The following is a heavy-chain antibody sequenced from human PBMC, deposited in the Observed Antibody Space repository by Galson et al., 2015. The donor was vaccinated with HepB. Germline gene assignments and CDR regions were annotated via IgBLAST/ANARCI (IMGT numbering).Heavy chain of an antibody. CDR3: ARWSPRGYFDY. D-gene: IGHD2-15*01. CDR2: IYYSGST. J-gene: IGHJ4*02. CDR1: GFTFSSYS. V-gene: IGHV4-59*04. Sequence: LRLPCAASGFTFSSYSMNWVRQPPGKGLEWIGSIYYSGSTYYNPSLKSRVTISVDTSKNQFSLKLSSVTAADTAVYYCARWSPRGYFDYWGQGTLVTVSS.